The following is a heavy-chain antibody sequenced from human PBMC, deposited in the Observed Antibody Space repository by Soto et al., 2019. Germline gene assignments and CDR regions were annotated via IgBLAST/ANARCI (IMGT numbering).Heavy chain of an antibody. D-gene: IGHD3-3*01. CDR2: INPNSGAT. CDR1: GYTFTGYY. Sequence: QVQLLQSGAEVKKPGTSVRVSCRASGYTFTGYYLHWVRQAPGQRLEWMGWINPNSGATNYAENLQGRVTLTRDTSISTAYMELTRLTSEDTAVYYCAKSIIRFLEWSSPFDPWGQGTLVTVSS. CDR3: AKSIIRFLEWSSPFDP. V-gene: IGHV1-2*02. J-gene: IGHJ5*02.